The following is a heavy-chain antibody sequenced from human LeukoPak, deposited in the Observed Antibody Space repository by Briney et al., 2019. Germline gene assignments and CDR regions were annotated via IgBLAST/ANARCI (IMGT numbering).Heavy chain of an antibody. Sequence: PGGSPRLSCAASGFTFSSYAMSWVRQAPGKGLEWVSAISGSGGSTYYADSVKGRFTISRDNSKNTLHLQMNSLRAEDTAVYYCAKHRYSSSSETPLWGQGTLVTVSS. J-gene: IGHJ4*02. V-gene: IGHV3-23*01. CDR1: GFTFSSYA. CDR2: ISGSGGST. CDR3: AKHRYSSSSETPL. D-gene: IGHD6-6*01.